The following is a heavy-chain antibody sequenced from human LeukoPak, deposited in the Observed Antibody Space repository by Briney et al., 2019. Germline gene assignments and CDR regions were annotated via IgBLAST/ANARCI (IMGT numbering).Heavy chain of an antibody. Sequence: PSETLSLTCTVSGGSISSYYWSWIRQPPGKGLEWIGYIYYSGSTNYNPSLKSRVTISVDTSKNQFSLKLSSVTAADTAVYYCARERWFGEFYWFDPWGQGTLVTVSS. CDR3: ARERWFGEFYWFDP. D-gene: IGHD3-10*01. CDR2: IYYSGST. CDR1: GGSISSYY. V-gene: IGHV4-59*01. J-gene: IGHJ5*02.